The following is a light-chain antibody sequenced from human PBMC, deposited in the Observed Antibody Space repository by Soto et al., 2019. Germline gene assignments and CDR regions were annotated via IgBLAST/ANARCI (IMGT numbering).Light chain of an antibody. J-gene: IGKJ1*01. Sequence: EIVMTQSPATLAVSRGERATLACRASQSVSSDLAWYQHKPGQAPRLLMYGASSRATGIPDRFSGSGSGTDFTLTISRLEPEDFAVYYCQQYVRAPWTFGQGTKVDIK. CDR1: QSVSSD. V-gene: IGKV3-20*01. CDR2: GAS. CDR3: QQYVRAPWT.